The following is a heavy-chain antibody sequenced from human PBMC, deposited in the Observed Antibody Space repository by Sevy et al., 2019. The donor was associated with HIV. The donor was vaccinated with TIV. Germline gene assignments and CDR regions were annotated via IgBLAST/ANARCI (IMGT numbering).Heavy chain of an antibody. J-gene: IGHJ6*02. D-gene: IGHD3-3*01. CDR2: ISSGSGFI. CDR1: GFTCSTYN. CDR3: AREKPILAGRYGMDV. Sequence: GGSLRLSCATSGFTCSTYNMNWVRQAPGKGLEWVSSISSGSGFIFYADSVKGRFTISRDNAKNSLDLQMKSLRAEDAAVYYCAREKPILAGRYGMDVWGQGTTVTVSS. V-gene: IGHV3-21*01.